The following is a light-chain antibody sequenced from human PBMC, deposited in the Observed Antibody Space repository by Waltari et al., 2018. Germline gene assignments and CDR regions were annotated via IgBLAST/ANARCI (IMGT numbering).Light chain of an antibody. J-gene: IGKJ4*01. V-gene: IGKV3-20*01. CDR2: GAS. Sequence: EIVLTQSPGTLSLPPGERATLSCRASQSVSSSYLAWYQQKPGQAPRLLIYGASSRATGIPDRFSGSGSGTDFTLTISRLEPEDFAVYYCQQYGSSPDTFGGGTKVEIK. CDR3: QQYGSSPDT. CDR1: QSVSSSY.